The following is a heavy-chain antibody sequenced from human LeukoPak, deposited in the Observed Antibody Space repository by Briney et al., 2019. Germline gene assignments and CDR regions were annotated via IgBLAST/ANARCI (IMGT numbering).Heavy chain of an antibody. J-gene: IGHJ4*02. V-gene: IGHV3-66*02. D-gene: IGHD3-3*01. Sequence: GGSLRLSCAASGFTVSSNYMSWVRQAPGKGLEWVSVIYSGGSTYYADSVKGRFTISRDNSKNTLYLQMNSLRAEDTAVYYCARDRAAHTIFGVPRVHWGQGTLVTVSS. CDR2: IYSGGST. CDR1: GFTVSSNY. CDR3: ARDRAAHTIFGVPRVH.